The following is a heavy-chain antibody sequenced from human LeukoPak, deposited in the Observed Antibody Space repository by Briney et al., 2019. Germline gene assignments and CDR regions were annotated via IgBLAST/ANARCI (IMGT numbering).Heavy chain of an antibody. D-gene: IGHD3-10*01. CDR2: INPNSGGT. Sequence: ASVKVSCKASGYTFTGYYMHWVRQAPGQGLEWMGWINPNSGGTNYAQKFQGRVTMTRDTSISTAYMELSRLTSDDTALYYCARGIINKDAFDIWGQGTMVTVSS. CDR1: GYTFTGYY. V-gene: IGHV1-2*02. J-gene: IGHJ3*02. CDR3: ARGIINKDAFDI.